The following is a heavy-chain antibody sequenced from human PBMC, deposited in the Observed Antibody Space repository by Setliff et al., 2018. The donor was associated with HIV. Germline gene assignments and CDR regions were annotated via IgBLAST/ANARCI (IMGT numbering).Heavy chain of an antibody. D-gene: IGHD5-18*01. V-gene: IGHV1-24*01. CDR2: FDPAHAKT. Sequence: ASVKVSCKVFGYSLIALSVHWVRQSPGIGLEWMGSFDPAHAKTTYAQKFQGRVTLTEDTSADTAYLQLSSLRFEDTAMYYCATTETGYTYEGAFDYWGQGTLVTVSS. CDR3: ATTETGYTYEGAFDY. J-gene: IGHJ4*02. CDR1: GYSLIALS.